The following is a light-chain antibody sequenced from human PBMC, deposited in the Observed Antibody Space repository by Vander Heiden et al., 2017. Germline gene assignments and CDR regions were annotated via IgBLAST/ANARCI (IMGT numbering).Light chain of an antibody. CDR1: AIPNQY. Sequence: SYELTQPPSVSVSTGQTARIPCSGEAIPNQYPFWYQQKPGQAPVLVMYKDSERSSGIPDRFSGSSSGTTVTLTISGVQAEDEADYYCQSADSSGADVVFGGGTKLTVL. V-gene: IGLV3-25*03. J-gene: IGLJ2*01. CDR2: KDS. CDR3: QSADSSGADVV.